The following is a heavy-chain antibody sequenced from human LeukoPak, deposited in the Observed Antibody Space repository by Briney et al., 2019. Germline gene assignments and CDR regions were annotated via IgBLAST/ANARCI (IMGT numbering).Heavy chain of an antibody. CDR3: AKDSSGPRD. J-gene: IGHJ4*02. D-gene: IGHD3-10*01. Sequence: GGSLRLSCAASGFTVSSNYMSWVRQAPGKGLEWVSVIYSSGGTYYADSVKGRFTISRDSSKNTLFLQMKSLRAEDTAVHYCAKDSSGPRDWGQGTLVTVSS. V-gene: IGHV3-66*01. CDR2: IYSSGGT. CDR1: GFTVSSNY.